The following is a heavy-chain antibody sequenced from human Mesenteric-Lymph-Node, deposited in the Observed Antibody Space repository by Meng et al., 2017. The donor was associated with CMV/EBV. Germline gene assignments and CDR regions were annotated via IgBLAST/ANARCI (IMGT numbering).Heavy chain of an antibody. CDR2: INHSGST. CDR3: ARHGEVDY. Sequence: GSLRLSCAVYGGSFSGYYWSWIRQPPGKGLEWIGEINHSGSTNYNPSLKSRVTISADKSISTAYLQWSSLKASDTAMYYCARHGEVDYWGQGTLVTVSS. D-gene: IGHD2-21*01. CDR1: GGSFSGYY. V-gene: IGHV4-34*01. J-gene: IGHJ4*02.